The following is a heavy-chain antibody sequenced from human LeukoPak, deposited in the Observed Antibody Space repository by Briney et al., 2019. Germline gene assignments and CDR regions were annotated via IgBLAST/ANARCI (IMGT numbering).Heavy chain of an antibody. J-gene: IGHJ4*02. CDR2: IHHSGIT. CDR1: GHSISSGYY. D-gene: IGHD3-22*01. V-gene: IGHV4-38-2*02. Sequence: PSESLSLTCTVSGHSISSGYYWGWIRQPPGKRLEWIGSIHHSGITYYNPSLKSRVTMSLDTSTNQFSLKLSSVTAADTAVYYCAGKYYYDSSGYFYVDYWGQGTLVTVSS. CDR3: AGKYYYDSSGYFYVDY.